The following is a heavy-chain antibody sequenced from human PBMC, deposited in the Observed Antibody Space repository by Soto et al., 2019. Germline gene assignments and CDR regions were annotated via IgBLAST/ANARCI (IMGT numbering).Heavy chain of an antibody. D-gene: IGHD6-13*01. Sequence: QVQLVQSGAEVKKPGSSVKVSCKASGGTFSSYTISWVRQAPGQGLEWMGRIIPILGIANYAKKFQGRVTITANKTTSAAYRERSSLMSEVAAVYYCARAEQKLDAIDIWGQGTMVTVSS. CDR2: IIPILGIA. CDR3: ARAEQKLDAIDI. V-gene: IGHV1-69*02. J-gene: IGHJ3*02. CDR1: GGTFSSYT.